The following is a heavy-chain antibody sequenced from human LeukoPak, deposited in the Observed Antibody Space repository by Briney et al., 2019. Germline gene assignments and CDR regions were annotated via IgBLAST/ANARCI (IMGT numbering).Heavy chain of an antibody. V-gene: IGHV3-15*01. CDR1: GFTFSNAW. CDR2: IKSKTDGGTT. CDR3: TTDRLYYYDSSGYALGALFCDY. Sequence: GGSLRLSCAASGFTFSNAWMSWVRQAPGKGLEWVGRIKSKTDGGTTDYAAPVKGRFTISRDDSKNTLYLQMNSLKTEDTAVYYCTTDRLYYYDSSGYALGALFCDYWGQGTLVTVSS. D-gene: IGHD3-22*01. J-gene: IGHJ4*02.